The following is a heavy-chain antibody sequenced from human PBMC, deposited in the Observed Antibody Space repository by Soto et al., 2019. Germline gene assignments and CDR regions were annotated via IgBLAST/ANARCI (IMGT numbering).Heavy chain of an antibody. J-gene: IGHJ3*02. Sequence: QVQLVESGGGVVQPGRSLRLSCAASGFTFSSYAMHWVRQAPGKGLEWVAVISYDGSNKYYADSVKGRFTISRDNSKNTLYLQMNSLRAEDTAVYYCARGEVEMATIFPDPYGAFDIWGQGTMVTVSS. D-gene: IGHD5-12*01. CDR2: ISYDGSNK. V-gene: IGHV3-30-3*01. CDR3: ARGEVEMATIFPDPYGAFDI. CDR1: GFTFSSYA.